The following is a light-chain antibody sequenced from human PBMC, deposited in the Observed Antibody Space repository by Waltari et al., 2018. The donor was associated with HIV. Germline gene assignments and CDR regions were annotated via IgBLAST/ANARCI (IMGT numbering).Light chain of an antibody. CDR2: DVG. CDR1: SSDVGGYDF. Sequence: QSALTQPRSVSGSPGQSVTISCIGTSSDVGGYDFVSWYQQHPGKAPKLMIYDVGKRPSGVPARFSGSKSGNTASLTISGLQAEDEADYFCCSYAGNFFVFG. CDR3: CSYAGNFFV. V-gene: IGLV2-11*01. J-gene: IGLJ1*01.